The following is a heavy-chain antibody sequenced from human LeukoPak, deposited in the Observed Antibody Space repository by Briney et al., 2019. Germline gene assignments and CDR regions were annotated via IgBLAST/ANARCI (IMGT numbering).Heavy chain of an antibody. J-gene: IGHJ6*02. CDR2: ISYDGSNK. V-gene: IGHV3-30*18. CDR3: AKAEGGYYYYGMDV. Sequence: GGSLRLSCVASGFTFSSYGMHWVRQAPGKGLEWVAVISYDGSNKYYADSVQGRFTISRDNSKNTLYLQMNSLRAEDTAVYYCAKAEGGYYYYGMDVWGQGTTVTVSS. CDR1: GFTFSSYG. D-gene: IGHD1-14*01.